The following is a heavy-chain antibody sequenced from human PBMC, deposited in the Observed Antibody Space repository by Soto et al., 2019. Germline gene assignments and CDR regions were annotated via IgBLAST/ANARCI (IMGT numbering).Heavy chain of an antibody. CDR3: ARAYIVVVPAGTYYMDV. CDR1: GGSISSGDYY. CDR2: INYSGST. J-gene: IGHJ6*03. V-gene: IGHV4-39*07. D-gene: IGHD2-2*01. Sequence: SETLSLTCTVSGGSISSGDYYWSWIRQPPGKGLEWIGDINYSGSTYYNPSLKSRVTISVDTSKNQFSLKLSSVTAADTAVYYCARAYIVVVPAGTYYMDVWGKGTTVTVSS.